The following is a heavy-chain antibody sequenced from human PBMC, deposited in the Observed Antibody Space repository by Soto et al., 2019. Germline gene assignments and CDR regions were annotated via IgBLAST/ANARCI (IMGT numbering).Heavy chain of an antibody. CDR2: IIPIFGTA. J-gene: IGHJ4*02. CDR3: ASAATVTTPGYSYGYIVGHDY. Sequence: SVKVSCKASGGTFSSYAISWVRQAPGQGLEWMGGIIPIFGTANYAQKFQGRVTITADESTSTAYMELSSLRSEDTAVYYWASAATVTTPGYSYGYIVGHDYWGQGTLVTVSS. D-gene: IGHD5-18*01. CDR1: GGTFSSYA. V-gene: IGHV1-69*13.